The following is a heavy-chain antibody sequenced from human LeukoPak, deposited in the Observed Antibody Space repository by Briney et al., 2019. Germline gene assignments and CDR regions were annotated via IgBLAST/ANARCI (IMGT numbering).Heavy chain of an antibody. CDR1: GGSISSGGYY. D-gene: IGHD6-13*01. J-gene: IGHJ5*02. Sequence: SQTLSLTCTGSGGSISSGGYYWSWIRQHPGKGLEWIGYIYYSGSTYYNPSLKSRVTISVDTSKNQFSLKLSSVTAADTAVYYCARNLAAASGFDPWGQGTLVTVSS. CDR2: IYYSGST. CDR3: ARNLAAASGFDP. V-gene: IGHV4-31*03.